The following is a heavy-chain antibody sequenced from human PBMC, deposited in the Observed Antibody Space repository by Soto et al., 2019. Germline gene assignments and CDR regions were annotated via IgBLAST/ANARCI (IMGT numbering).Heavy chain of an antibody. CDR3: ARDMSPITIFGVVITVWSYYYGMDV. CDR1: GYTFTGYY. Sequence: ASVKVSCKASGYTFTGYYMHWVRQAPGQGLEWMGWINPNSGGTNYAQKFQGRVTMTRDTSISTAYMELSRLRSDDTAVYYCARDMSPITIFGVVITVWSYYYGMDVWRQGPTVTVSS. J-gene: IGHJ6*02. CDR2: INPNSGGT. V-gene: IGHV1-2*02. D-gene: IGHD3-3*01.